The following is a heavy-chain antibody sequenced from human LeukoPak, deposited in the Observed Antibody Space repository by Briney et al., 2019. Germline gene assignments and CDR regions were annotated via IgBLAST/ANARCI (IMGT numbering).Heavy chain of an antibody. CDR1: EFTFSSYE. Sequence: GGSLRLSCTASEFTFSSYEMNWVRQAPGKGLEWVSFISSSGSTMYYADSVKGRFTISRDNAKNSLYLQMNSLRAEDTAVYYCARLRGVRRGADYYYYMDVWGKGTTVTISS. D-gene: IGHD3-10*01. CDR3: ARLRGVRRGADYYYYMDV. J-gene: IGHJ6*03. V-gene: IGHV3-48*03. CDR2: ISSSGSTM.